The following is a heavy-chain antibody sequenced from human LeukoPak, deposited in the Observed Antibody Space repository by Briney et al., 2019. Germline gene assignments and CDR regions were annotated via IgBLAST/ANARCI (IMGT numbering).Heavy chain of an antibody. CDR2: ISSSSSYI. V-gene: IGHV3-21*01. D-gene: IGHD6-13*01. J-gene: IGHJ4*02. CDR1: GFTSSSLR. CDR3: ARVTGYSSSWSDY. Sequence: GGSLRLSCPASGFTSSSLRMNWVRQAPGKGLEWVSSISSSSSYIYYADSVKGRFTISRDNAKNSLYLQLNSLRAEDTAVYYCARVTGYSSSWSDYWGQGTLVTVSS.